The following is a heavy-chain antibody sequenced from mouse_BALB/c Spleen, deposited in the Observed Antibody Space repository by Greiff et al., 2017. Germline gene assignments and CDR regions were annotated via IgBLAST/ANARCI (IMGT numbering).Heavy chain of an antibody. D-gene: IGHD1-2*01. J-gene: IGHJ4*01. CDR1: GFSLTSYG. CDR2: IWSGGST. V-gene: IGHV2-2*02. Sequence: QVQLQQSGPGLVQPSQSLSITCTASGFSLTSYGVHWVRQSPGKGLEWLGVIWSGGSTDYNAAFISRLSISKDNSKTQVFFKMNSLQANDTAIYYCARNGHYYGYDAMDYWGQGTSVTVSS. CDR3: ARNGHYYGYDAMDY.